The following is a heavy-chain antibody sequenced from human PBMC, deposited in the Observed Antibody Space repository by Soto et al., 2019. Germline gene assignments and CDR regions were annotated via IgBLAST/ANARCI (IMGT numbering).Heavy chain of an antibody. D-gene: IGHD2-15*01. CDR1: GFSLSTSGMC. Sequence: SGPTLVNPTQTLTLTCTFSGFSLSTSGMCVSWIRQPPGKALEWLALIDWGDDKYYSTSLKTRLTISKDTSKNQVVLTMTNMEPVDTATYYCARMGGSCYSGVYWFDPWGQGTLVTVSS. V-gene: IGHV2-70*01. CDR2: IDWGDDK. J-gene: IGHJ5*02. CDR3: ARMGGSCYSGVYWFDP.